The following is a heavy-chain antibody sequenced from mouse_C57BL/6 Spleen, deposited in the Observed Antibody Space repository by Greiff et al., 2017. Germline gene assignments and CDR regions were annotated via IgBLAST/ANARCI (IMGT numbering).Heavy chain of an antibody. Sequence: QVQLKQSGPGILQPSQTLSLTCSFSGFSLSTSGMGVCWLPQPTGKGLVWLAHIYGDDDKRYNPSLKSRRIISKDTSRNQVFLKITRVDTADTATDDCARKAWYSGSSVGGYFDVWGKGTTVTVSS. CDR2: IYGDDDK. V-gene: IGHV8-12*01. CDR1: GFSLSTSGMG. CDR3: ARKAWYSGSSVGGYFDV. D-gene: IGHD1-1*01. J-gene: IGHJ1*03.